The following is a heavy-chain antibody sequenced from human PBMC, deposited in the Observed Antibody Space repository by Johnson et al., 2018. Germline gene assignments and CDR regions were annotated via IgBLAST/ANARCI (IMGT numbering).Heavy chain of an antibody. J-gene: IGHJ3*02. CDR1: GGTFSSYA. V-gene: IGHV1-69*12. Sequence: QVQLVQSGAEVKKPGSSVKVSCKASGGTFSSYAISWVRQAPGQGLEWMGGIIPIFGTANYAQKFQGRVTFTADESTSTAYMELRSLRSEDTAVDYWATLPVGDWYACDIWGQGTMVTVSS. CDR3: ATLPVGDWYACDI. D-gene: IGHD2-21*02. CDR2: IIPIFGTA.